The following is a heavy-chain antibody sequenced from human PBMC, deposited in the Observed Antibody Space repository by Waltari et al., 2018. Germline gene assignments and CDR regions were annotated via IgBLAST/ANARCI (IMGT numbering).Heavy chain of an antibody. CDR2: IYYSGST. V-gene: IGHV4-39*01. Sequence: QLQLQESGPGLVKPSETLSLPCTVSGGSISSSSYYWGWIRPPPGKGLGWIGSIYYSGSTYYNPSLKSRVTISVDTSKNQFSLKLSSVTAADTAVYYCARDYYDSSGYYQDYWGQGTLVTVSS. CDR3: ARDYYDSSGYYQDY. CDR1: GGSISSSSYY. D-gene: IGHD3-22*01. J-gene: IGHJ4*02.